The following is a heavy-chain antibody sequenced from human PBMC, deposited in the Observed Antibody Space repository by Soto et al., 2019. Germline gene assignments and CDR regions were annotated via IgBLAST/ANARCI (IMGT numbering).Heavy chain of an antibody. J-gene: IGHJ4*02. CDR1: GYTFTSYG. D-gene: IGHD1-1*01. CDR3: ARGRYGDY. Sequence: QVHLVQSGAEVKKPGASVKVSCKGSGYTFTSYGITWVRQAPGQGREWMGWMSAHNGNTDYAQKAQGRVTVTRDTSTTTAYRELRSLRSDDTAVYYFARGRYGDYWGQGALVTVSS. CDR2: MSAHNGNT. V-gene: IGHV1-18*01.